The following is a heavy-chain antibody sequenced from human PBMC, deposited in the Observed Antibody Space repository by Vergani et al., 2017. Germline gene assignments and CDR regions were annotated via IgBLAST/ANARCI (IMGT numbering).Heavy chain of an antibody. V-gene: IGHV4-59*12. CDR3: ARGRGLYGSGSYSYYYYYMDV. D-gene: IGHD3-10*01. CDR2: IYYSGST. Sequence: QVQLQESGPGLVKPSETLSLTCTVSGGSISSYYLSWIRQPPGKGLEWIGYIYYSGSTNYNPSLTSRVTISVDTSKNQFSLKLSSVTAADTAVYYCARGRGLYGSGSYSYYYYYMDVWGKGTTVTVSS. J-gene: IGHJ6*03. CDR1: GGSISSYY.